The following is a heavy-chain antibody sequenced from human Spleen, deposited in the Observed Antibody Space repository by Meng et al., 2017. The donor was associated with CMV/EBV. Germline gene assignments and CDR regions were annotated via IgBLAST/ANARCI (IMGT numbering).Heavy chain of an antibody. D-gene: IGHD3-10*01. CDR3: ARGTPGRSYSDY. V-gene: IGHV1-18*01. CDR2: FVNNVDT. Sequence: QVQLLQSGAEVKKPGASVRVPCEASGYTFASYGISWLRQAPGQGLEWMGWFVNNVDTYSAQKFQGRVTMTTDTHTSTAFMELRSLRSDDTAVYYCARGTPGRSYSDYWGQGTLVTVSS. J-gene: IGHJ4*02. CDR1: GYTFASYG.